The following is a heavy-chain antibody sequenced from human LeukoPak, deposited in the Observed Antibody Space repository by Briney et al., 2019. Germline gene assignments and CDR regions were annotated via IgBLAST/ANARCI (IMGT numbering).Heavy chain of an antibody. CDR1: GGSISSYY. J-gene: IGHJ4*02. CDR2: IYYSGST. D-gene: IGHD2-15*01. Sequence: PSETLPLPRTVSGGSISSYYWSWIRQPPGKGLEWIGYIYYSGSTNYNPSLKSRVTISVDTSKNQFSLKLSSVTAADTAVYYCARGDCSGGSCYLLDYWGQGTAVTVSS. V-gene: IGHV4-59*01. CDR3: ARGDCSGGSCYLLDY.